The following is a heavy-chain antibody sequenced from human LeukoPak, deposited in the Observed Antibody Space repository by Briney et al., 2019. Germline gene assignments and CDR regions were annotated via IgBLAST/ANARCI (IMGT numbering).Heavy chain of an antibody. Sequence: GGSLRLSCAASGFTVSSNYMSWVRQAPGKGLEWVSVIYSGGSTYYADSVKGRFTISRDNSKNTLYLQMNSLRAEDTAVYYCARDLGYTTYYYYMDIWGKGTTVTVSS. J-gene: IGHJ6*03. CDR2: IYSGGST. V-gene: IGHV3-66*01. CDR1: GFTVSSNY. CDR3: ARDLGYTTYYYYMDI. D-gene: IGHD5-24*01.